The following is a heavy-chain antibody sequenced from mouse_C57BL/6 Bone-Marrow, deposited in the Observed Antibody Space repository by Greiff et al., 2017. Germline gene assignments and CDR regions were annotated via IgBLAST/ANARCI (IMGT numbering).Heavy chain of an antibody. D-gene: IGHD1-1*01. J-gene: IGHJ3*01. CDR3: ARRNYYGSSSWFAY. CDR2: INPNNGGT. V-gene: IGHV1-18*01. CDR1: GYTFTDYN. Sequence: VQLKESGPELVKPGASVKIPCKASGYTFTDYNMDWVKQSHGKSLEWIGDINPNNGGTIYNQKFKGKATLTVDKSSSTAYMELRSLTSEDTAVYYCARRNYYGSSSWFAYWGQGTLVTVSA.